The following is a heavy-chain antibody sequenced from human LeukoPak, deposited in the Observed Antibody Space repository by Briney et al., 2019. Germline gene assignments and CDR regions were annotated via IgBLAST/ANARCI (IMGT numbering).Heavy chain of an antibody. CDR1: GGSFSGYY. V-gene: IGHV4-34*01. CDR2: INHSGST. J-gene: IGHJ5*02. D-gene: IGHD6-13*01. Sequence: SETLSLTCAVYGGSFSGYYWSWIRQPPGKGLEWIGEINHSGSTNYNPSLKSRVTVSVDTSKNQFSLKLSSVTAADTAVYYCARSAGIAANWFDPWGQGTLVTVSS. CDR3: ARSAGIAANWFDP.